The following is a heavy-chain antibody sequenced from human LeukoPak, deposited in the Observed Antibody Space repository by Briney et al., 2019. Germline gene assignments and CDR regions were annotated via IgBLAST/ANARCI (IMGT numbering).Heavy chain of an antibody. CDR2: ISSSSSYI. CDR1: EFSVGSNY. D-gene: IGHD1-26*01. Sequence: GGSLRLSCAASEFSVGSNYMTWVRQAPGKGLEWVSSISSSSSYIYYADSVKGRFTISRDNAKNSLYLQMNSLRAEDTAVYYCARIYSGSYGFHYYYYYYMDVWGKGTTVTVSS. J-gene: IGHJ6*03. CDR3: ARIYSGSYGFHYYYYYYMDV. V-gene: IGHV3-21*01.